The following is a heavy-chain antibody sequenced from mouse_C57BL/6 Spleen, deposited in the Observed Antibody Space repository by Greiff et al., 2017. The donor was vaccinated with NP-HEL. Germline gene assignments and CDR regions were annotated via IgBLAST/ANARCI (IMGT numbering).Heavy chain of an antibody. V-gene: IGHV1-42*01. CDR3: ARSAYEDAMDY. J-gene: IGHJ4*01. D-gene: IGHD1-1*01. CDR2: INPSTGGT. Sequence: DVQLQQSGPELVKPGASVKISCKASGYSFTGYYMNWVKQSPEKSLEWIGEINPSTGGTTYNQKFKAKATLTVDKSSSTAYMQLKSLTSEDSAVYYCARSAYEDAMDYWGQGTSVTVSS. CDR1: GYSFTGYY.